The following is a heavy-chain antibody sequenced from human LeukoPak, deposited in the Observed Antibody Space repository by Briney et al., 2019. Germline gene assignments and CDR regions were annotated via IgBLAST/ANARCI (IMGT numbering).Heavy chain of an antibody. D-gene: IGHD3-10*01. CDR1: GFTFCNYW. CDR2: IKQDGSEK. V-gene: IGHV3-7*01. CDR3: ASGVHYFDY. J-gene: IGHJ4*02. Sequence: AGSLRLSCAASGFTFCNYWMSWVRQAPGKGLEWVANIKQDGSEKYYVHSVKGKFTISRDNAKNSLYLQMNSLRAEDTAVYYCASGVHYFDYWGQGTLVTVSS.